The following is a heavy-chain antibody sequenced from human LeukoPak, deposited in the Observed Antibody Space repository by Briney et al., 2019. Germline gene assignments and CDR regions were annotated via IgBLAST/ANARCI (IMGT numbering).Heavy chain of an antibody. V-gene: IGHV3-23*01. D-gene: IGHD6-25*01. Sequence: GGSLRLSCAASGFSFSGYAMSWVRQAPGKGLEWVSTISATGGTTYYADSVKGRFTISRDNPKNTLYLQMNSLRAEDTAVYYCAKDEPRAGLWGQGTLVTVSS. J-gene: IGHJ4*02. CDR1: GFSFSGYA. CDR3: AKDEPRAGL. CDR2: ISATGGTT.